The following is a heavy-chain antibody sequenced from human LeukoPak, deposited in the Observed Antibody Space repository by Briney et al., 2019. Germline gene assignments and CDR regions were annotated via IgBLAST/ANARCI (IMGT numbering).Heavy chain of an antibody. CDR3: AKDPRGYDYVWGSYRPDY. D-gene: IGHD3-16*02. CDR2: ISTSGVGT. V-gene: IGHV3-23*01. CDR1: GFTFNNYA. J-gene: IGHJ4*02. Sequence: GGSLRLSCAGSGFTFNNYAMNWVRQAPGKGLEWVSLISTSGVGTYYADSVKGRFTISRDNSKSSLYLQMNSLRAEDTAVYYCAKDPRGYDYVWGSYRPDYWGQGTLVTVSS.